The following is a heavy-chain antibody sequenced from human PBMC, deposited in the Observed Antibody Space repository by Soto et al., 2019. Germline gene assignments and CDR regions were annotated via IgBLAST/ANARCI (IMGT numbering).Heavy chain of an antibody. D-gene: IGHD2-8*01. CDR3: ARRGYYAISAFDI. CDR1: GGSISSGGYY. J-gene: IGHJ3*02. Sequence: TMSLTCTVSGGSISSGGYYWSWIRQHPGKGLEWIGYIYYSGSTYYNPSLKSRVTISVDTSKNQFSLKLSSVTAADTAVYYCARRGYYAISAFDIWGKGTMVTVS. CDR2: IYYSGST. V-gene: IGHV4-31*03.